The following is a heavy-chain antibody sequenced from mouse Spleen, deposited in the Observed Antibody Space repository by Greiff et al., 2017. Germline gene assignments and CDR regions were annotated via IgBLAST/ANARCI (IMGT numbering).Heavy chain of an antibody. Sequence: EVKVVESGEGLVKPGGSLKLSCAASGFTFSSYAMSWVRQTPEKRLEWVAYISSGGDYIYYADTVKGRFTISRDNARNTLYLQMSSLKSEDTAMYYCTREEGGYYYFDYWGQGTTLTVSS. V-gene: IGHV5-9-1*02. J-gene: IGHJ2*01. D-gene: IGHD2-3*01. CDR1: GFTFSSYA. CDR3: TREEGGYYYFDY. CDR2: ISSGGDYI.